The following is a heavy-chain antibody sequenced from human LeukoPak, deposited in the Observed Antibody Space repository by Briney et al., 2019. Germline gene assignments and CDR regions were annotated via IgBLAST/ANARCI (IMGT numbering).Heavy chain of an antibody. Sequence: SETLSLTCAVSGYSISSGYYWGWIRQPPGKGLEWIGIIYLSGSTYYSPSLKSRVTISVDTSKNQFSLRLSSVTAADTAIYYCARISPGAFDIWDQGTMVTVSS. CDR2: IYLSGST. D-gene: IGHD2-15*01. CDR1: GYSISSGYY. V-gene: IGHV4-38-2*01. CDR3: ARISPGAFDI. J-gene: IGHJ3*02.